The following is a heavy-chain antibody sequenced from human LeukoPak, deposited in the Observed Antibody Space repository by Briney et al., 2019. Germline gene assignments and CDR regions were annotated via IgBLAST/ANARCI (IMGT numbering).Heavy chain of an antibody. V-gene: IGHV4-34*01. D-gene: IGHD3-3*01. J-gene: IGHJ5*02. CDR2: INHGGST. Sequence: PSETLSLTCAVYGGSFSGYYWSWIRQPPGKGLEWIGEINHGGSTNYNPSLKSRVTISVDTSKNQFSLKLSSVTAADTAVYHCARGITSASSITIFGVVTVYNWFDPWGQGTLVTVSS. CDR3: ARGITSASSITIFGVVTVYNWFDP. CDR1: GGSFSGYY.